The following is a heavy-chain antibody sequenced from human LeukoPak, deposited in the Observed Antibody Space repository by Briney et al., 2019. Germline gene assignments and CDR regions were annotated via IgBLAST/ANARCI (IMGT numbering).Heavy chain of an antibody. Sequence: PSETLSLTCTVSDGSISSYYWSWIRQPPGKGLEWIGYIYYSGSTNYNPSLKSRVTISVDTSKNQFSLKLSSVTAADTAVYYCARHDVRAAAGTFDHWGQGTLVTVSS. D-gene: IGHD6-13*01. V-gene: IGHV4-59*08. CDR3: ARHDVRAAAGTFDH. CDR1: DGSISSYY. J-gene: IGHJ4*02. CDR2: IYYSGST.